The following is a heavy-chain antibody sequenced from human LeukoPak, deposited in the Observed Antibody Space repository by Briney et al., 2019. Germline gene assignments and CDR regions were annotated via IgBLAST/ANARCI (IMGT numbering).Heavy chain of an antibody. CDR1: GFSLSTSGVA. Sequence: KESGPPLVKPTQTLTLTCTFSGFSLSTSGVAVGWIRQPPGKALEWLGLIYWDDDKRYSPSLKSALTITKDTSKNQVVLTMTNMDPVDTATYYCAHRRDGYNSLDYWGQGTLVTVSS. CDR3: AHRRDGYNSLDY. V-gene: IGHV2-5*02. D-gene: IGHD5-24*01. J-gene: IGHJ4*02. CDR2: IYWDDDK.